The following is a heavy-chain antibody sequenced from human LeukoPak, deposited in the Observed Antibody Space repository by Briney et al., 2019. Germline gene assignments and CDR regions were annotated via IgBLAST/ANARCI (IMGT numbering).Heavy chain of an antibody. J-gene: IGHJ4*02. CDR2: ISGSGDTT. D-gene: IGHD2/OR15-2a*01. CDR3: AKEADCKGWYVDF. Sequence: GGSLRLSCAASGFTFGSYAMSWVRQAPGKGLEWVSVISGSGDTTYYPDSVRGRFTISRDNSKNTVYLQMNSLRGEDTAIYYCAKEADCKGWYVDFWGQGTPVTLSS. V-gene: IGHV3-23*01. CDR1: GFTFGSYA.